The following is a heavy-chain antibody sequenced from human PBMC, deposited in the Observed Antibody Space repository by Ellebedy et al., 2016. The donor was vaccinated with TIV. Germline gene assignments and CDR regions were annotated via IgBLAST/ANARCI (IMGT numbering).Heavy chain of an antibody. J-gene: IGHJ6*03. D-gene: IGHD6-6*01. V-gene: IGHV4-39*01. CDR2: IYYSGST. CDR1: GGSISSSSYY. Sequence: SETLSLXXTVSGGSISSSSYYWGWIRQPPGKGLEWIGSIYYSGSTYYNPSLKSRVTISVDTSKNQFSLKLSSVTAADTAVYYCARVGSSSSEYYYYYYMDVWGKGTTVTVSS. CDR3: ARVGSSSSEYYYYYYMDV.